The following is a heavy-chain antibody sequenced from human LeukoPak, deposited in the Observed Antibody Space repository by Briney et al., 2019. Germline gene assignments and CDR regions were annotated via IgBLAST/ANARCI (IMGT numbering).Heavy chain of an antibody. CDR2: ISYSGST. V-gene: IGHV4-59*08. J-gene: IGHJ4*02. Sequence: SETLSLTCAVSGGSISSYYWSWIRRPPGKGLEWIGYISYSGSTNDNTSLKSLVTISVDTSKHQFSLKLSSVTAAATAVYYCARHFGYCSGGSCHYKYYFDYWGQGTLVTVSS. D-gene: IGHD2-15*01. CDR3: ARHFGYCSGGSCHYKYYFDY. CDR1: GGSISSYY.